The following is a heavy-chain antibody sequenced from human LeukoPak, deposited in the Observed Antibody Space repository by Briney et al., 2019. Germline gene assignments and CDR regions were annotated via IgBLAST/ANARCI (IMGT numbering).Heavy chain of an antibody. J-gene: IGHJ4*02. CDR1: GFTFSSYA. CDR3: AREPLYYFDY. CDR2: ISYDGSNK. Sequence: PGGSLRLSYAASGFTFSSYAMHWVRQAPGKGLEWVAVISYDGSNKYYADSVKGRFTISRDNSKNTLYLQMNSLRAEDTAVYCCAREPLYYFDYWGQGTLVTVSS. V-gene: IGHV3-30*04.